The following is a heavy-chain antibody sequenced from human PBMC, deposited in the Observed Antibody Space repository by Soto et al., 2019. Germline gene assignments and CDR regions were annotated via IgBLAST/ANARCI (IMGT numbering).Heavy chain of an antibody. CDR3: ARSDNRNSLYGVDV. J-gene: IGHJ6*02. CDR2: NNHRGNS. Sequence: PTDTPSPTCAVNGGSLSGFYCGWIRESRGKGLERIGENNHRGNSDYNPSLKTRVTSSIDESKNHVTMELTSVTAADTAVYYCARSDNRNSLYGVDVWGQGTAVT. D-gene: IGHD1-7*01. CDR1: GGSLSGFY. V-gene: IGHV4-34*01.